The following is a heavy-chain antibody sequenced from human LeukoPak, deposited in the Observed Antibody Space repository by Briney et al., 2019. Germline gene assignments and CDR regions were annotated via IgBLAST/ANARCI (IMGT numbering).Heavy chain of an antibody. CDR2: IYSGGST. CDR1: GFTVSSNY. V-gene: IGHV3-66*01. J-gene: IGHJ4*02. D-gene: IGHD4-11*01. Sequence: GESLRLSCAASGFTVSSNYMSWVRQAPGKGLEWVSVIYSGGSTYYADSVKGRFTISRDNSKNTLYLQMNSLRAEDTAVYYCARDALYSGPDYWGQGTLVTVSS. CDR3: ARDALYSGPDY.